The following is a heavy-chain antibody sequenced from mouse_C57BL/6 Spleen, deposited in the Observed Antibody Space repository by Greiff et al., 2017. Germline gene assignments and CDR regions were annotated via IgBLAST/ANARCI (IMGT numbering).Heavy chain of an antibody. CDR2: IHPSDSDT. V-gene: IGHV1-74*01. D-gene: IGHD1-1*01. CDR1: GYTFTSYW. J-gene: IGHJ3*01. CDR3: GTTVVAKGFAY. Sequence: QVQLKQPGAELVKPGASVKVSCKASGYTFTSYWMHWVKQRPGQGLEWIGRIHPSDSDTNYNQKFKGKATLTVDKSSSTAYMQLSSLTSEDSAVYYCGTTVVAKGFAYWGQGALVTVSA.